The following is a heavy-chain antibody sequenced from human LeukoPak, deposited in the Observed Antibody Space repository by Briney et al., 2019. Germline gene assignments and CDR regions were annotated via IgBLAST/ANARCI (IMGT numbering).Heavy chain of an antibody. CDR3: ARSVAVPAAPFQH. J-gene: IGHJ1*01. V-gene: IGHV1-69*05. CDR1: GGTFSSYA. CDR2: ISPIFGTA. Sequence: ASVKVSCKASGGTFSSYAISWVRQAPGQGLEWRGGISPIFGTANYAQKFQGRVTITTDESTSTAYMELSSLRSEDTAVYYCARSVAVPAAPFQHWGQGTLVTVSS. D-gene: IGHD2-2*01.